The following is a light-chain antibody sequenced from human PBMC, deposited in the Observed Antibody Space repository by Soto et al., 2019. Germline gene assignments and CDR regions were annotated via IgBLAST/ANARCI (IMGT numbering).Light chain of an antibody. J-gene: IGKJ1*01. CDR1: QSISSY. Sequence: DMHMTQSPSSLSASLGDRVTITSRASQSISSYLHWYQQKPGKAPKLLIYAASSLQSGVPSRFSGSGTGTDFTLTISSLQPEDFATYYCLLDFRYFWAFGQGTKVDIK. CDR3: LLDFRYFWA. CDR2: AAS. V-gene: IGKV1-39*02.